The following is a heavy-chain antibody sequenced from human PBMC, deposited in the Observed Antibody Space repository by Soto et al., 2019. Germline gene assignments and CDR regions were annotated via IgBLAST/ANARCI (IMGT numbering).Heavy chain of an antibody. CDR2: INSDGSRT. Sequence: GGSLRLSCAASGFNFSRYWTHWVRQVPGRGLVWVSHINSDGSRTTYADSVKGRFTISRDNAKNTLYLQMNSLRAEDTAVYYCARDLSSCSSARCYSYYYGMDVWGQGTTVTVSS. D-gene: IGHD2-2*01. CDR1: GFNFSRYW. V-gene: IGHV3-74*01. J-gene: IGHJ6*02. CDR3: ARDLSSCSSARCYSYYYGMDV.